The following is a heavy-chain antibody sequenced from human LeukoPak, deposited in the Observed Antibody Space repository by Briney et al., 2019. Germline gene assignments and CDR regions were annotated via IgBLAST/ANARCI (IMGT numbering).Heavy chain of an antibody. J-gene: IGHJ3*02. CDR3: ARSVRVVEAFDI. CDR2: IYCSGST. Sequence: SETLSLTCTVSGGSISSYYWSWIRQPPGKGLEWIGYIYCSGSTNYNPSLKSRVTISVDTSKNQFSLKLSSVTAADTAVYYCARSVRVVEAFDIWGQGTMVTVSS. V-gene: IGHV4-59*01. CDR1: GGSISSYY. D-gene: IGHD3-10*01.